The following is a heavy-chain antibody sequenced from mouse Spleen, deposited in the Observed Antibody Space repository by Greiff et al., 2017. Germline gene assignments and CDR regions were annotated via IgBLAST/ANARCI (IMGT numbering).Heavy chain of an antibody. CDR1: GFTFSDYY. Sequence: DVHLVESGGGLVQPGGSLKLSCAASGFTFSDYYMYWVRQTPEKRLEWVAYISNGGGSTYYPDTVKGRFTISRDNAKNTLYLQMSRLKSEDTAMYYCARHWSYYGSSPRAMDYWGQGTSVTVSS. CDR2: ISNGGGST. V-gene: IGHV5-12*01. CDR3: ARHWSYYGSSPRAMDY. D-gene: IGHD1-1*01. J-gene: IGHJ4*01.